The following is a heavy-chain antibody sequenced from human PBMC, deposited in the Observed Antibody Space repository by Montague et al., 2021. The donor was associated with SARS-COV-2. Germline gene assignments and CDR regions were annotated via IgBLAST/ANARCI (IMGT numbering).Heavy chain of an antibody. D-gene: IGHD3-22*01. J-gene: IGHJ5*02. CDR1: GGSISSSSYY. Sequence: SETLSLTCTVSGGSISSSSYYWGWIRQPPGKGLEWIGEINHSGSTNYNPSLKSRVTISVDTSKNRFSLKLSSVTAADTAVYYCARGPRITMIVVVITDIWFDPWGQGTLVTVPS. V-gene: IGHV4-39*07. CDR2: INHSGST. CDR3: ARGPRITMIVVVITDIWFDP.